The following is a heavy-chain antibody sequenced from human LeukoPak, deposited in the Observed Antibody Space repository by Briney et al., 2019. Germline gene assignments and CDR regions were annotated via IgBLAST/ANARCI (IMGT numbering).Heavy chain of an antibody. J-gene: IGHJ4*02. Sequence: ASVKVSCKASGDTLIPYTFSWVRQAPGQGLEWIGRIIPSLDVANYAQKFQSRVTLSVDRDTATTYMEVTSLRSEDTAIYYCARDHCSPGTCLGGHWGQGTLVTVSS. D-gene: IGHD2-15*01. V-gene: IGHV1-69*04. CDR3: ARDHCSPGTCLGGH. CDR2: IIPSLDVA. CDR1: GDTLIPYT.